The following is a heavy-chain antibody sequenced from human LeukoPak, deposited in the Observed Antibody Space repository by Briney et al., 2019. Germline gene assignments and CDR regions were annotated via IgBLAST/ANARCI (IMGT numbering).Heavy chain of an antibody. D-gene: IGHD3-3*01. CDR1: GFTFSSYN. CDR3: ARGGGTIFGVVSNIDY. J-gene: IGHJ4*02. Sequence: PGGSLRLSCAASGFTFSSYNMNWVRQAPGKGLEWVSSISSSSSYIYYADSVKGRFTISRDNAKNSLYLQMNSLRAEDTAVYYCARGGGTIFGVVSNIDYWGQRTLVTVSS. V-gene: IGHV3-21*01. CDR2: ISSSSSYI.